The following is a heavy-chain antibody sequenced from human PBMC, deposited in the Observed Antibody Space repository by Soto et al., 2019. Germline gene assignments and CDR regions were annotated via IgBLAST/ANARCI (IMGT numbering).Heavy chain of an antibody. D-gene: IGHD4-4*01. J-gene: IGHJ5*02. V-gene: IGHV4-38-2*01. Sequence: PSETLSRPCAVSRTSFRSNYNWGWIRQAPGKGLPWIGTIYNSGSTYYSPSLQIRATLSIDTSRSHFSLSLPLVTAADTALFYCARGNVDYSNSFRSRGGFGAWGQGIRGIVSS. CDR3: ARGNVDYSNSFRSRGGFGA. CDR1: RTSFRSNYN. CDR2: IYNSGST.